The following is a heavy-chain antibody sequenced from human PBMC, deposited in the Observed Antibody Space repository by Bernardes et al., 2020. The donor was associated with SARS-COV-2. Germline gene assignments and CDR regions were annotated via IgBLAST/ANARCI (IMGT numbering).Heavy chain of an antibody. V-gene: IGHV2-26*01. Sequence: SGPTLVKPTETLTLTCTVSGFSLSNARMGVAWIRQPPGKALEWVAHIFSNDEKSFSSSLKSRLAISQDTSKSQVVLMMTDMDPADTATYYCARIAIRGIVRIYWFDLWGQGALVTVSS. CDR2: IFSNDEK. CDR3: ARIAIRGIVRIYWFDL. CDR1: GFSLSNARMG. J-gene: IGHJ5*02. D-gene: IGHD3-10*01.